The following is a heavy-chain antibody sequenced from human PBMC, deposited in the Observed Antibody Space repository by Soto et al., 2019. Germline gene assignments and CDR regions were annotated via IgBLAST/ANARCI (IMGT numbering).Heavy chain of an antibody. D-gene: IGHD4-4*01. CDR1: GFTFSSYA. V-gene: IGHV3-23*01. CDR2: ISGSGGST. Sequence: LRLSCAASGFTFSSYAMSWVRQAPGKGLEWVSAISGSGGSTYYADSVKGRFTISRDNSKNTLYLQMNSLRAEDTAVYYCAKDLTTVTMFGPWGFDPWGQGTLVTVSS. J-gene: IGHJ5*02. CDR3: AKDLTTVTMFGPWGFDP.